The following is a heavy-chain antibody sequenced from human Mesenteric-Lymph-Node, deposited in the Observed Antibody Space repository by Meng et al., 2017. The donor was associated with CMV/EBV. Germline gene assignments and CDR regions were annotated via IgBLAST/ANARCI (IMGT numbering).Heavy chain of an antibody. D-gene: IGHD6-13*01. CDR3: GRLDSSSWYYFDY. J-gene: IGHJ4*02. CDR2: LYSGGST. CDR1: GFSVSSNY. Sequence: GESLKISCAASGFSVSSNYMNWVRQAPGKGLEWVSVLYSGGSTYSADSVKGRFTISRDNSKNTLYLQMNSLRAEDTAVYYCGRLDSSSWYYFDYWGQGTLVTVSS. V-gene: IGHV3-53*05.